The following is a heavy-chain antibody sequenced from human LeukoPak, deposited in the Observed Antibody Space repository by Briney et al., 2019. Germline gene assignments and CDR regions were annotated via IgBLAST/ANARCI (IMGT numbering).Heavy chain of an antibody. J-gene: IGHJ3*02. CDR3: ARDQSSSWDPETDAFDI. D-gene: IGHD6-13*01. Sequence: GGSLRLSCVATGFDFSLSSMNYFRQAPGKGLEWVSYIRASSSLISYAESLSGRFTISRDDAKKSVYLQMDSPRADDTAVYYCARDQSSSWDPETDAFDIWGQGTMVTVSS. CDR1: GFDFSLSS. V-gene: IGHV3-48*04. CDR2: IRASSSLI.